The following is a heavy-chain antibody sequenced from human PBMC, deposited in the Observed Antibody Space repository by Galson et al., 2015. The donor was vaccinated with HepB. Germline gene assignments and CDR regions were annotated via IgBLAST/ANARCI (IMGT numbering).Heavy chain of an antibody. CDR2: ISGSGGST. D-gene: IGHD5-18*01. Sequence: SLRLSCAASGFTFSSYAMSWVRQAPGKGLEWVSAISGSGGSTYYADSVKGRFTISRDNSKNTLYLQMNSLRAEDTAVYYCAKSGSIQLWLPKGMDVWGQGTTVTVSS. J-gene: IGHJ6*02. CDR3: AKSGSIQLWLPKGMDV. CDR1: GFTFSSYA. V-gene: IGHV3-23*01.